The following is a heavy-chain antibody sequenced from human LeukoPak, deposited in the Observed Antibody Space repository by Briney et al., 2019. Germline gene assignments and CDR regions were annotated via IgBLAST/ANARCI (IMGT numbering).Heavy chain of an antibody. J-gene: IGHJ3*02. CDR3: AKGSAVLWFGELLSAFDI. D-gene: IGHD3-10*01. CDR1: GFTFSSYW. V-gene: IGHV3-30*18. Sequence: GGSLRLSCEASGFTFSSYWMSWVRQAPGKGLEWVAVISYDGSNKYYADSVKGRFTISRDNSKNTLYLQMNSLRAEDTAVYYCAKGSAVLWFGELLSAFDIWGQGTMVTVSS. CDR2: ISYDGSNK.